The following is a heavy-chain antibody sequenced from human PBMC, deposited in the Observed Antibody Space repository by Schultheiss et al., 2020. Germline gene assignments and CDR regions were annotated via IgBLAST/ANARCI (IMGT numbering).Heavy chain of an antibody. CDR3: AREGIVWAGTRHNWFDP. J-gene: IGHJ5*02. CDR2: INHSGSA. D-gene: IGHD2-21*01. V-gene: IGHV4-39*07. CDR1: GGSISSSSYY. Sequence: SETLSLTCTVSGGSISSSSYYWGWIRQPPGKGLEWIGEINHSGSANYNASLKSRVTVSLDTSKNRFSLKVISVTAADTAVYYCAREGIVWAGTRHNWFDPWGQGTLVTVS.